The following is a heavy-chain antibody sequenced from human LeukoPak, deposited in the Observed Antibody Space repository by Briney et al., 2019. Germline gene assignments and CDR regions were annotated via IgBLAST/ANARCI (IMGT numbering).Heavy chain of an antibody. J-gene: IGHJ6*02. CDR3: AADSGYSNGWYRYYYYVMDV. Sequence: GTSVKVSCQASGFTFTSSAMQGVRQARGQRLEGIGWIVVGSGNTNYVQKFQERVTITRDMSTSTAYMELSSLRSEDTAVYYCAADSGYSNGWYRYYYYVMDVWGQGTTVTAAS. CDR1: GFTFTSSA. CDR2: IVVGSGNT. D-gene: IGHD6-19*01. V-gene: IGHV1-58*02.